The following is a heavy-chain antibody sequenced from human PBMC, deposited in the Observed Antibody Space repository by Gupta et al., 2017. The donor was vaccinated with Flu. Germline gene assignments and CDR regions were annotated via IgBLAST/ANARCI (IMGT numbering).Heavy chain of an antibody. J-gene: IGHJ6*03. CDR1: GFDISNNY. CDR2: VFGGGNT. V-gene: IGHV3-53*01. CDR3: ARGHYMDV. Sequence: AAPGFDISNNYVSWVRQAPGKGLDWVSVVFGGGNTFYADSVKGRFTIAREYAKKKVYREMNSLRDEDTAVDAGARGHYMDVWGKGTTVNVSS.